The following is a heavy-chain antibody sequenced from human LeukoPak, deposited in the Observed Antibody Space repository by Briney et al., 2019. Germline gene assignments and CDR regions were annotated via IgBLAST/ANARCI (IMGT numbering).Heavy chain of an antibody. CDR1: GFTFSSYW. D-gene: IGHD2/OR15-2a*01. V-gene: IGHV3-7*01. CDR3: ATSYGYYFDY. J-gene: IGHJ4*02. Sequence: PGGSLRLSCVASGFTFSSYWMSWVRQAPGKGLEWVANIKQDGSEKYYVDSVKGRFTISRDNAKNSLYLQMNSLRAEDTAVYYCATSYGYYFDYWGQGTLVTVSS. CDR2: IKQDGSEK.